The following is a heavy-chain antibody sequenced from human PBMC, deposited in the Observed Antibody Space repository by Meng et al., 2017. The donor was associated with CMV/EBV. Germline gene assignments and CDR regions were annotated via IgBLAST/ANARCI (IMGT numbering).Heavy chain of an antibody. D-gene: IGHD6-6*01. V-gene: IGHV4-38-2*02. Sequence: GSLRLSCTVSGYSISSGYYWGWIRQPPGKGLEWIGSIYHSGSTYYNPSLKSRVTISVDTSKNQFSLKLSSVTAADTAVYYCASLIAARERNDYWGQGTLVTVSS. CDR2: IYHSGST. J-gene: IGHJ4*02. CDR1: GYSISSGYY. CDR3: ASLIAARERNDY.